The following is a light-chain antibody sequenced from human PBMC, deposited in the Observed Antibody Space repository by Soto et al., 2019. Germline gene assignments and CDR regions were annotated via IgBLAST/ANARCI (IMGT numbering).Light chain of an antibody. Sequence: EIVMTQSPPTLSVSPGERATLSCRASQTISRNLAWYQQKPGQAPRLLMFRTSSRATGFPARFSGSGSGTEFNLTISSLQSEDFGVYYCQQYNNWPRATFGGGTKVDIK. V-gene: IGKV3-15*01. CDR3: QQYNNWPRAT. J-gene: IGKJ4*01. CDR1: QTISRN. CDR2: RTS.